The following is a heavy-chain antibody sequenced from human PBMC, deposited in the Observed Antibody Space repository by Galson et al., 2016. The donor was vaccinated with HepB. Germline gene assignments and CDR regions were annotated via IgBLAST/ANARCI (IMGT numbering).Heavy chain of an antibody. V-gene: IGHV4-30-2*01. CDR2: IYHSGST. D-gene: IGHD3-10*01. CDR3: ARAIGVLITTDEGVSSCFDP. J-gene: IGHJ5*02. CDR1: GGSISSGGYS. Sequence: TLSLTCAVSGGSISSGGYSWSWVRQQPGKGLEWIGYIYHSGSTYFNPSLESRVTMSVDKSKNQFSLNLSSVTAADTAVYYCARAIGVLITTDEGVSSCFDPWGQGTLVTVSS.